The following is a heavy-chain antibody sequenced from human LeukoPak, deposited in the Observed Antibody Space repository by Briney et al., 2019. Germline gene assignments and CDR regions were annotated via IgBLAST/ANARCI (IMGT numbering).Heavy chain of an antibody. CDR3: ARDKNWALFDY. D-gene: IGHD7-27*01. CDR1: GFTFSTYW. CDR2: INSDGSST. Sequence: PGGSLRLSCAASGFTFSTYWMHWVRQAPGKGLVWVSRINSDGSSTSYADSVKGRFTISRDNAKNTLYLQMNSLRAEDTAVYYCARDKNWALFDYWGQGTLVTVSS. J-gene: IGHJ4*02. V-gene: IGHV3-74*01.